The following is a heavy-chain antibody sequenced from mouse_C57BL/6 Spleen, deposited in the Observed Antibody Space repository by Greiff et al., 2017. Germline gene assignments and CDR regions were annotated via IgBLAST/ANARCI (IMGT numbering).Heavy chain of an antibody. D-gene: IGHD1-1*01. CDR1: GFNIKNTY. CDR2: IDPANGNT. V-gene: IGHV14-3*01. CDR3: AYYYGSSYFYAMDY. J-gene: IGHJ4*01. Sequence: EVKLVESVAELVRPGASVKLSCTASGFNIKNTYMHWVKQRPEQGLEWIGRIDPANGNTKYAPKFQGKATITADTSSNTAYLQLSSLTSEDTAIYYCAYYYGSSYFYAMDYWGQGTSVTVSS.